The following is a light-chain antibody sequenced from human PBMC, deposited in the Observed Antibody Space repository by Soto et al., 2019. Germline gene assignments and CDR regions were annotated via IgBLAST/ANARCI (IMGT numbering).Light chain of an antibody. Sequence: ETVLTQSPGTLSLSPGERATLSCRASQSVGSTYLAWYQHKPGQAPRLLIYDTSTRATGIPDRFSGSGSGTDFTLTISRLEPEDFAVYYCQQYGASPWTFGQGTKVDNK. V-gene: IGKV3-20*01. CDR1: QSVGSTY. CDR2: DTS. CDR3: QQYGASPWT. J-gene: IGKJ1*01.